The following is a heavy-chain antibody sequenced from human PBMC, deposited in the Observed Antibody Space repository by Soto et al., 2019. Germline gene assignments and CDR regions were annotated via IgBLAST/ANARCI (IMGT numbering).Heavy chain of an antibody. Sequence: PSETLSLTCTVSGGSISSSSYYWGWIRQPPGKGLEWIGSIYYSGSTYYNPSLKSRVTISVDTSKNHFSLKLSSVTAADTAVYYCARSEYYYDSSGYPVNIDYWGQGTLVTVSS. CDR2: IYYSGST. J-gene: IGHJ4*02. V-gene: IGHV4-39*01. CDR1: GGSISSSSYY. D-gene: IGHD3-22*01. CDR3: ARSEYYYDSSGYPVNIDY.